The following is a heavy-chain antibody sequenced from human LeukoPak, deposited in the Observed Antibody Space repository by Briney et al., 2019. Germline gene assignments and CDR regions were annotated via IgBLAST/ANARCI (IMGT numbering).Heavy chain of an antibody. D-gene: IGHD3-22*01. CDR2: IWFDGSNK. CDR1: GFSFSNYG. Sequence: PGRSLRLSCAASGFSFSNYGMHRVRQAPGEGLEWVALIWFDGSNKYYADSVKGRFTISRDNSKNTLYLQMNSLRAEDTAVYYCARTSYDSTWAMDFFDFWGQGSLVTVSS. CDR3: ARTSYDSTWAMDFFDF. V-gene: IGHV3-33*01. J-gene: IGHJ4*02.